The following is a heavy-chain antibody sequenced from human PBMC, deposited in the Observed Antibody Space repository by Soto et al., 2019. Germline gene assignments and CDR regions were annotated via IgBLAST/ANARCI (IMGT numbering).Heavy chain of an antibody. CDR3: ARVADYYDSSGYLPVVD. V-gene: IGHV3-23*01. J-gene: IGHJ4*02. CDR1: GFTFASYA. Sequence: GGSLRLSCATSGFTFASYAMSWVRQAPGKGLEWVSAISNRGTMTYYVGPVKGRFTISRDNAKNSLYLQMNSLRAEDTALYYCARVADYYDSSGYLPVVDWGQGTLVTVSS. CDR2: ISNRGTMT. D-gene: IGHD3-22*01.